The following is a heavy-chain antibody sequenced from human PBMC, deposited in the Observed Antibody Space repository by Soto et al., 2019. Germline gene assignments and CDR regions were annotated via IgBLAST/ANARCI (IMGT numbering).Heavy chain of an antibody. V-gene: IGHV3-30*18. CDR2: VSFDGSHK. Sequence: GGSLRLSCAASGFTFRSYAIHWVRQAPGKGLEWVADVSFDGSHKTYAVPVRGRFTLSRDNSKKTVYLQMNSLRAEDTAVYYCAKLGDAVSGFFDFWGQGTQVTDSS. CDR1: GFTFRSYA. J-gene: IGHJ5*01. D-gene: IGHD3-3*01. CDR3: AKLGDAVSGFFDF.